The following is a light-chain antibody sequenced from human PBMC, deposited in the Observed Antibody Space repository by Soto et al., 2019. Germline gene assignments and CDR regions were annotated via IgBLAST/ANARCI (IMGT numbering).Light chain of an antibody. CDR1: QRISSW. CDR2: DAS. V-gene: IGKV1-5*01. Sequence: DIQMTQSPSTLSASVGDRVTITCRASQRISSWLAWYKQKPGKAPKLLIYDASRLESGVPSRFSGSRSGTEFTLTISSLQPDDFATYYCQQYNSYPYTFGQGTKLEIK. CDR3: QQYNSYPYT. J-gene: IGKJ2*01.